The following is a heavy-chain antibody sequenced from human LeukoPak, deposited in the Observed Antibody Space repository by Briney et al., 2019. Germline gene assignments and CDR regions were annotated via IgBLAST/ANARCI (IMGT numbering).Heavy chain of an antibody. Sequence: GRSLTLSCAASGFTFSSYGMHWVRQAPGKGLEWVAAMSYDGGNKFYADSVKGRFTISRDISKNTLYLQMNSLRAEDTAVYYCARDGYDSSGYYYLLEYFDYWGQGTLVTVSS. V-gene: IGHV3-30*03. D-gene: IGHD3-22*01. CDR1: GFTFSSYG. J-gene: IGHJ4*02. CDR3: ARDGYDSSGYYYLLEYFDY. CDR2: MSYDGGNK.